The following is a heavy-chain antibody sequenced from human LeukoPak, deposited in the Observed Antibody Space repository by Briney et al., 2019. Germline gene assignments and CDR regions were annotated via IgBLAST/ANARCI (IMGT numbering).Heavy chain of an antibody. V-gene: IGHV3-7*01. Sequence: GGSLRLSCAASGFTFSSYWMSWVRQAPGKGLAWVGNIKQDGSEKYYVDSVKGRFTISRDNAKNSLYLQMNSLRAEDTAVYYCARDGIEVYYDYVWGSLFDYWGQGTLVTVSS. D-gene: IGHD3-16*01. CDR2: IKQDGSEK. CDR1: GFTFSSYW. J-gene: IGHJ4*02. CDR3: ARDGIEVYYDYVWGSLFDY.